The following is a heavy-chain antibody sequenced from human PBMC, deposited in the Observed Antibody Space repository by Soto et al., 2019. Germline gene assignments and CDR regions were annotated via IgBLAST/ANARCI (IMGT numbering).Heavy chain of an antibody. Sequence: PGGSLRLSCAASGFTFSIYAMSWVRQAPGKGLEWVSVISASGGRTYYADSVKGRFTMSRDNSKNTLFLQMNSLRDEDTAIYYCAKRGAGSSSSPGYYDCWGQGTLVTVSS. J-gene: IGHJ4*02. V-gene: IGHV3-23*01. CDR2: ISASGGRT. CDR3: AKRGAGSSSSPGYYDC. CDR1: GFTFSIYA. D-gene: IGHD6-6*01.